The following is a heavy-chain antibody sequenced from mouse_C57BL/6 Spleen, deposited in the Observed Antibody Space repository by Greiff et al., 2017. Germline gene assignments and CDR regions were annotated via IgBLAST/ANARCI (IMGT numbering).Heavy chain of an antibody. J-gene: IGHJ2*01. Sequence: QVQLQQSGAELVRPGTSVKMSCKASGYTFTNYWIGWAKQRPGHGLEWIGDIYPGGGYTNYNEKFKGKATLTADKSSSTAYMQFSSLASEDSAIYYCAREVYYGSSYYFDDWGQGTTLTVSS. D-gene: IGHD1-1*01. CDR3: AREVYYGSSYYFDD. CDR1: GYTFTNYW. V-gene: IGHV1-63*01. CDR2: IYPGGGYT.